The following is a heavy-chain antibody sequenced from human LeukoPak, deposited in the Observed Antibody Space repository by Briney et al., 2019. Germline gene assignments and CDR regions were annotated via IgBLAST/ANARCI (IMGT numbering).Heavy chain of an antibody. D-gene: IGHD4-17*01. CDR3: ARVVGTVTPSHIDY. CDR1: GGSISSRNW. V-gene: IGHV4-4*02. J-gene: IGHJ4*02. CDR2: IYHSGST. Sequence: PSETLPLTCAVSGGSISSRNWWSWVRQPPGKGLEWIGEIYHSGSTNYNPSLKSRVTISVDKSKNQFSLKLSSVTAADTAVYYCARVVGTVTPSHIDYWGQGTLVTVSS.